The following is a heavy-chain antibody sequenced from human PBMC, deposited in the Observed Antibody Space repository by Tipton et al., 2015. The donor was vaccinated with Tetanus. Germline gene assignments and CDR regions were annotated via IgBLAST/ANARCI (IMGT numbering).Heavy chain of an antibody. CDR1: GFDVSRHY. Sequence: SLRLSCVASGFDVSRHYMIWVRQAPGKGLEWVSRIKSDGITTSYLDSVKGRFTISRDTGKNTLYLQMNSLRAEDTAVYYCARDGSWKFDYWGQGTLVTVSS. J-gene: IGHJ4*02. V-gene: IGHV3-74*01. CDR3: ARDGSWKFDY. D-gene: IGHD6-13*01. CDR2: IKSDGITT.